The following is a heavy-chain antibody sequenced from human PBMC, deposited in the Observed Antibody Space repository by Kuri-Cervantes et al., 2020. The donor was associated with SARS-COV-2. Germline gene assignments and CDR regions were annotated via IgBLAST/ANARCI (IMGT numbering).Heavy chain of an antibody. Sequence: GSLRLSCAVYGGSFSGYYWSWIRQPPGKGLEWIGEINHSGSTNYNPSLKSRVTISVDTSKNQFSLKLSSVTAADTAVYYCARRHIVVVPAASLPSDAFDIWGQGTMVTVSS. D-gene: IGHD2-2*01. CDR1: GGSFSGYY. CDR2: INHSGST. CDR3: ARRHIVVVPAASLPSDAFDI. V-gene: IGHV4-34*01. J-gene: IGHJ3*02.